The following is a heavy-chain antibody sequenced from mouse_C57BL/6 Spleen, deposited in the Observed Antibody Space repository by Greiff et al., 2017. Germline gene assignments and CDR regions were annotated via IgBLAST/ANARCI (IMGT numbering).Heavy chain of an antibody. D-gene: IGHD1-1*01. V-gene: IGHV6-6*01. J-gene: IGHJ1*03. CDR2: IRNKANNHAT. Sequence: DVMLVESGGGLVQPGGSMKLSCAASGFTFSDAWMDWVRQSPEKGLEWVAEIRNKANNHATYYAESVKGRFTISRDDSKSSVYLQMNSLRAEDTGIYYCRKTTVVADWYFDVWGTGTTVTVSS. CDR1: GFTFSDAW. CDR3: RKTTVVADWYFDV.